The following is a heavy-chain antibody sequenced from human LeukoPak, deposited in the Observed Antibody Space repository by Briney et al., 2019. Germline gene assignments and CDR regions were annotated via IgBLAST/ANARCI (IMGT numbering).Heavy chain of an antibody. V-gene: IGHV4-4*07. CDR1: GGSISGYY. Sequence: SETLSLTCTVSGGSISGYYWSWIRQPAGKRLEWIGRIYASGSTSYNPSLKSRVTISVDKSKNQFSLTLSSVTAADTALYYCARVSDYYDTSGYYHAFDYWGQGTLVTVSS. D-gene: IGHD3-22*01. CDR3: ARVSDYYDTSGYYHAFDY. CDR2: IYASGST. J-gene: IGHJ4*02.